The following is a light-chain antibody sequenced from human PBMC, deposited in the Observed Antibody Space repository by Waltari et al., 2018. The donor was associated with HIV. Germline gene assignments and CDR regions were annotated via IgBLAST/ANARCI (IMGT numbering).Light chain of an antibody. CDR2: WAS. CDR3: HQYYIPPYT. V-gene: IGKV4-1*01. Sequence: DVVTTQSPDSLSLSPGERATINCKSSQNVVLRTNKSDNHHIAWYQHKPGQPPKLLFYWASVRESGVPDRFSASGSGTDFSLTISSLQAEDVAVYYCHQYYIPPYTFGPGTKVDI. CDR1: QNVVLRTNKSDNHH. J-gene: IGKJ3*01.